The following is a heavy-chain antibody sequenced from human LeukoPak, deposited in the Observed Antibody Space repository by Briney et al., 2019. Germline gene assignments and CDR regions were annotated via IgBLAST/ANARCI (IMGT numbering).Heavy chain of an antibody. CDR3: ARDRPAAAGNFDY. V-gene: IGHV3-21*01. Sequence: GGSLRLSCAASGFTFSSYSMNWVRQAPGKGLEWVSSISSSSSYIYYADSVKGRFTISRDNAKNSLYLQMSSLRAEDTALYYCARDRPAAAGNFDYWGQGTLVTVSS. CDR1: GFTFSSYS. CDR2: ISSSSSYI. J-gene: IGHJ4*02. D-gene: IGHD6-13*01.